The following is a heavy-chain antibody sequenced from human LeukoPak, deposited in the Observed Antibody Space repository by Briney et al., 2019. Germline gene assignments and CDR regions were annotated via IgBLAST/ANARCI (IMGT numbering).Heavy chain of an antibody. D-gene: IGHD3-22*01. J-gene: IGHJ5*02. V-gene: IGHV1-69*05. CDR2: IIPIFGTA. Sequence: SVKVSCKASGGTFNSFAISWVRQAPGQGLEWMGGIIPIFGTANYAQKVQGRVTITTDESTTTAYMELSSLRSEDTAVYYCARARSPSSGYLLRDHNWFDPWGQGTLVTVSS. CDR1: GGTFNSFA. CDR3: ARARSPSSGYLLRDHNWFDP.